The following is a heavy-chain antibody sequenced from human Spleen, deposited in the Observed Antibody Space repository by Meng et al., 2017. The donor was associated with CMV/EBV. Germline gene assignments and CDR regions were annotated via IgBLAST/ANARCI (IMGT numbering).Heavy chain of an antibody. D-gene: IGHD1-20*01. V-gene: IGHV3-53*01. CDR1: GFRVTNTY. Sequence: GESLKIPCAASGFRVTNTYMTWVRQAPGKGLEWVSFVRYDGSTMYTASVQGRFTITRDNYKITVYLQMNSRRADDTALYYCARACRHFNNCYLDSWGQGIQVTVSS. J-gene: IGHJ4*02. CDR3: ARACRHFNNCYLDS. CDR2: VRYDGST.